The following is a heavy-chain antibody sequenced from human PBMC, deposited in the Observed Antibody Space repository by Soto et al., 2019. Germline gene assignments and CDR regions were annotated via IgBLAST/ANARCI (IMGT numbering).Heavy chain of an antibody. Sequence: QVQLVQSGAEVKKPGASVKVSCKASGYTFTTYAMHWVRQAPGQRFEWMGWINAGNGNTKYSQKVQGRVTITTDTSASTAYMELSSLRSEDTAVYYCARDPCIIRCPDYWGHGTLVTVSS. D-gene: IGHD2-15*01. CDR3: ARDPCIIRCPDY. V-gene: IGHV1-3*01. CDR1: GYTFTTYA. J-gene: IGHJ4*01. CDR2: INAGNGNT.